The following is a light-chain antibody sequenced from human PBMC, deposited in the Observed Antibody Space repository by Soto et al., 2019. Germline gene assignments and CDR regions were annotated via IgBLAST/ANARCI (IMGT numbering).Light chain of an antibody. Sequence: QSALTQPPSASGSFGQSVTISCTGTSSDVGGYNYVSWYQQHPGKAPKLLIYSNNQRPSGVPDRFSGSKSGTSASLAISGLQSEDEADYYCAAWDDSLNGPVFGGGTKLTVL. V-gene: IGLV2-8*01. CDR2: SNN. CDR1: SSDVGGYNY. J-gene: IGLJ2*01. CDR3: AAWDDSLNGPV.